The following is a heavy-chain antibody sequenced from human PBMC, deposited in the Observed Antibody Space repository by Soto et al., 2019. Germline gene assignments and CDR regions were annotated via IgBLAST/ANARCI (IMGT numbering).Heavy chain of an antibody. CDR3: ASVDIVVVVAATPPNYYYYGMDV. CDR2: IIPIFGTA. Sequence: AASVKVSCKASGGTFSSYAISWVRQAPGQRLEWMGGIIPIFGTANYAQKFQGRVTITADESTSTAYMELSSLRSEDAAVYYCASVDIVVVVAATPPNYYYYGMDVWGQGTTVTVSS. J-gene: IGHJ6*02. D-gene: IGHD2-15*01. CDR1: GGTFSSYA. V-gene: IGHV1-69*13.